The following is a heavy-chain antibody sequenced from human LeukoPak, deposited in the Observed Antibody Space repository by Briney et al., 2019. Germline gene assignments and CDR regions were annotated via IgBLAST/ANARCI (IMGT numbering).Heavy chain of an antibody. J-gene: IGHJ2*01. V-gene: IGHV4-31*03. Sequence: PSQTLSPTCTVSGGSISSGGYYWSWIRQHPGKGLEWIGYIYYSGSTYYNPSLKSRVTISVDTSKNQFSLKLSSVTAADTAVYYCARESGYSYSYWYFDLWGRGTLVTVSS. CDR1: GGSISSGGYY. D-gene: IGHD5-18*01. CDR2: IYYSGST. CDR3: ARESGYSYSYWYFDL.